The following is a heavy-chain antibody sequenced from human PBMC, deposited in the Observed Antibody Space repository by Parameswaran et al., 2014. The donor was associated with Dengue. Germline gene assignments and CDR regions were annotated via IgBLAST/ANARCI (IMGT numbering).Heavy chain of an antibody. CDR2: INHRGST. CDR1: GASFSGYY. V-gene: IGHV4-34*01. Sequence: ASETLSLTCGVYGASFSGYYWSWIRQPPGKGLEWIGEINHRGSTNYNPSLKSRVTISVDTSKNQFSLKLSSVTAADTAVYYCARAGEVRLDFDYWGRGTLVTVSS. CDR3: ARAGEVRLDFDY. D-gene: IGHD2-2*01. J-gene: IGHJ4*02.